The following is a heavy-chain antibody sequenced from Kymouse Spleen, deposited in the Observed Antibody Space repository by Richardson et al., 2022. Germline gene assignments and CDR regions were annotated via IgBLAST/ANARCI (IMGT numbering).Heavy chain of an antibody. CDR1: GGSFSGYY. J-gene: IGHJ5*02. CDR2: INHSGST. Sequence: QVQLQQWGAGLLKPSETLSLTCAVYGGSFSGYYWSWIRQPPGKGLEWIGEINHSGSTNYNPSLKSRVTISVDTSKNQFSLKLSSVTAADTAVYYCAREGGSGSSGPWGQGTLVTVSS. CDR3: AREGGSGSSGP. V-gene: IGHV4-34*01. D-gene: IGHD3-10*01.